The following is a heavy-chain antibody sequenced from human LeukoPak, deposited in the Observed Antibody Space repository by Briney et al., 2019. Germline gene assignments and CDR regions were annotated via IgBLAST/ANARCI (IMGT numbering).Heavy chain of an antibody. Sequence: GSLRLSCAASGFTFSNPWMGWVRQAPGKGLEWVGRIKSTADGGTTDYAAAVQGRFTISRDDSKDTLYLQMNSLKTEDTAVYYCTTYGGYEGLSDHWGQGTLVTVSS. CDR1: GFTFSNPW. D-gene: IGHD5-12*01. V-gene: IGHV3-15*01. CDR2: IKSTADGGTT. J-gene: IGHJ5*02. CDR3: TTYGGYEGLSDH.